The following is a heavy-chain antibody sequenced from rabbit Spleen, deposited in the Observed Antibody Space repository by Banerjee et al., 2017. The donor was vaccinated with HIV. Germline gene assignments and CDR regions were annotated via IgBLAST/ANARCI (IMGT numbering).Heavy chain of an antibody. V-gene: IGHV1S45*01. Sequence: QEQLVESGGGLVKPEGSLKLSCTASGFSFSNKAVMCWVRQAPGKGLQWIACINTYTARPVYATWAKGRFTISRTSSTTVTLQMTSLTAADTATYFCARDLPDVIGWNLNVWGPGTLVTVS. J-gene: IGHJ6*01. CDR3: ARDLPDVIGWNLNV. CDR1: GFSFSNKAV. D-gene: IGHD1-1*01. CDR2: INTYTARP.